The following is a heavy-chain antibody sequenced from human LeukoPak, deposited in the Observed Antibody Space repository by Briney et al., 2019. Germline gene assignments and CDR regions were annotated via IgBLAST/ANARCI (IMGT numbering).Heavy chain of an antibody. V-gene: IGHV3-21*01. D-gene: IGHD3-3*01. Sequence: GGSLRLSCAASGFTFSSYSMNWVRQAPGKGLEWVSSISSSSSYIYYTDSVKGRFTISRDNAKNSLYLQMNSLRAEDTAVYYCARRGDFWSGYTYFDDWGQGTLVTVSS. CDR1: GFTFSSYS. CDR3: ARRGDFWSGYTYFDD. J-gene: IGHJ4*02. CDR2: ISSSSSYI.